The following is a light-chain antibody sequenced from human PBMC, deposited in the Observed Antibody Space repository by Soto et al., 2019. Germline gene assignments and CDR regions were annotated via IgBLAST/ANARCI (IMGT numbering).Light chain of an antibody. CDR3: QQSYSTPT. J-gene: IGKJ4*01. Sequence: DIQMTQSPSSLSASVGDRVTITCRASQSISIYLNWYQQKPGKAPILLVYAGSSLQGGVPSRFGGSGSGTDFTLTITSLQPEDFATYYCQQSYSTPTFGGGTKVDI. V-gene: IGKV1-39*01. CDR2: AGS. CDR1: QSISIY.